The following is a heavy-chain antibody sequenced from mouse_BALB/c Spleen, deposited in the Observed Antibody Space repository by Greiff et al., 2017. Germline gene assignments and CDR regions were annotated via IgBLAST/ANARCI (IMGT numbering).Heavy chain of an antibody. CDR2: ISSGGSYT. V-gene: IGHV5-9-4*01. J-gene: IGHJ3*01. CDR3: ARDDGYYVGFAY. Sequence: EVQGVESGGGLVKPGGSLKLSCAASGFTFSSYAMSWVRQSPEKRLEWVAEISSGGSYTYYPDTVTGRFTISRDNAKNTLYLEMSSLRSEDTAMYYCARDDGYYVGFAYWGQGTLVTVSA. D-gene: IGHD2-3*01. CDR1: GFTFSSYA.